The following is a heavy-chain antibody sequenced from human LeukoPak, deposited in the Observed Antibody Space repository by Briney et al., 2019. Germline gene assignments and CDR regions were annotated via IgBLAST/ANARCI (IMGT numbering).Heavy chain of an antibody. J-gene: IGHJ5*02. CDR3: ARTSYDSGGYSSWFDP. V-gene: IGHV1-18*01. D-gene: IGHD3-22*01. Sequence: ASVKVSCKASGYSFTSYGISWVRQAPGQGLEWMGWISAYNGNTNYAQKLQGRVTMTTDTSTSTAYMELRSLRSDDTAVYYCARTSYDSGGYSSWFDPWGQGTLVTVSS. CDR1: GYSFTSYG. CDR2: ISAYNGNT.